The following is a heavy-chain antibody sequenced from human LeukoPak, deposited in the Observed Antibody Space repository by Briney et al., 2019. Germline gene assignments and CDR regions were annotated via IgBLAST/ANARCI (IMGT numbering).Heavy chain of an antibody. J-gene: IGHJ6*02. CDR3: AKSLVTYSYYYGLDV. V-gene: IGHV3-43*01. CDR1: GFTFEAYT. Sequence: PGGSLRLSCATSGFTFEAYTMHWVRQAPGRGLEWVSLIRWDGYTAFYADSVEGRFAISRDNSKNSLYLQMNSLRTEDTALYYCAKSLVTYSYYYGLDVWGQGTTVTVSS. CDR2: IRWDGYTA. D-gene: IGHD2-21*02.